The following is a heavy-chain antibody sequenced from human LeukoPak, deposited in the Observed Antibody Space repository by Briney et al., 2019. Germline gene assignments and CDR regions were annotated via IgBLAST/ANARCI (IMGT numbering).Heavy chain of an antibody. J-gene: IGHJ3*01. D-gene: IGHD3-3*01. V-gene: IGHV3-11*01. CDR2: ISTGDNTR. CDR3: ARGDFWSGSGS. CDR1: GFTFSDYY. Sequence: GGSLRLSCAASGFTFSDYYMTWIRQAPGKGLEWVSYISTGDNTRYYTDSVKGRFTISRDSARNSLHLQLNSLRAEDTAVYYCARGDFWSGSGSWGQGTMVTVSS.